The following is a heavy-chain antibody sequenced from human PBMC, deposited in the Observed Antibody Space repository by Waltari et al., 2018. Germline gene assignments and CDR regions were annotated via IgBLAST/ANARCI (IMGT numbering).Heavy chain of an antibody. D-gene: IGHD3-16*01. CDR2: IRSKTYGGTA. CDR1: GFTLGEHA. CDR3: SRVSASGDGMDV. V-gene: IGHV3-49*03. J-gene: IGHJ6*02. Sequence: EVQLVESGGGLVQPGRSLRLSCTTSGFTLGEHALSWFRQAPEKVLEWVVFIRSKTYGGTADYAASVRGRFTVSRDDSKSIAYLEMYSLKTEDTAVYYCSRVSASGDGMDVWGQGTTVTVSS.